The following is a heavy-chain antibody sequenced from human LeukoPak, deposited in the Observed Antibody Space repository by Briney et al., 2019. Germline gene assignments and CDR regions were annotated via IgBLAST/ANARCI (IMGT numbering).Heavy chain of an antibody. J-gene: IGHJ6*02. V-gene: IGHV3-53*05. Sequence: PGGSLRLSCAASEFTFSSYAMQWVRQAPGKGLEWVSVIYSGGSTYYADSVKGRFTISRDNSKNTLYLQMNSLRAEDTAVYYCARDRNYGMDVWGQGTTVTVSS. CDR1: EFTFSSYA. CDR2: IYSGGST. CDR3: ARDRNYGMDV.